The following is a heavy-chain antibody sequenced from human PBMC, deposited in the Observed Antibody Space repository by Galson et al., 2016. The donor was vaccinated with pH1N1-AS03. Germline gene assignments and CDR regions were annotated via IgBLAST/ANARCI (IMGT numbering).Heavy chain of an antibody. J-gene: IGHJ2*01. CDR2: FISLYDKA. D-gene: IGHD1-26*01. V-gene: IGHV1-69*13. CDR3: GTPQSLKVGANSAFDL. Sequence: SVKVSCKASGGTLSTFAISWVRQAPGQGLEWMGGFISLYDKANYAPKFQDRVTITAAEPTSITTAYLELRSLTSGDTALYYCGTPQSLKVGANSAFDLWGRGTLVTVTS. CDR1: GGTLSTFA.